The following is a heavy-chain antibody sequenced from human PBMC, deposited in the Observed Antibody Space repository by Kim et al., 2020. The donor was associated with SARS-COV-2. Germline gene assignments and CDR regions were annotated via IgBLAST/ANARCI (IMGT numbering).Heavy chain of an antibody. CDR1: GFSFSDYL. CDR2: ISDSGDIK. V-gene: IGHV3-23*01. J-gene: IGHJ5*02. D-gene: IGHD2-21*01. CDR3: AKEGRRTIVVVPRAIDT. Sequence: GGSLRLSCAASGFSFSDYLRSWVRQAPGKGLEWVSSISDSGDIKYHADSVKGRFTISRDNSKNALYLQMNSLRADDTAKYYCAKEGRRTIVVVPRAIDTWGQGTLVTVSS.